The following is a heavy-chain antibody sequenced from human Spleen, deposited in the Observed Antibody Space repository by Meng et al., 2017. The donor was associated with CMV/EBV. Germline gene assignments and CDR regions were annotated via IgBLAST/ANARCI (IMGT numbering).Heavy chain of an antibody. V-gene: IGHV3-21*01. CDR1: GFTLSYYY. D-gene: IGHD2-2*01. J-gene: IGHJ4*02. CDR2: ISGGSTYI. Sequence: GESLKISCAASGFTLSYYYMNWVRQAPGKGLEWVSSISGGSTYIYYADSVKGRFTISRDNAKNSLYLEMNSLRGDDTAVYYCARDRHPLRTSTIRRERTTWYFDYWGLGALVTVSS. CDR3: ARDRHPLRTSTIRRERTTWYFDY.